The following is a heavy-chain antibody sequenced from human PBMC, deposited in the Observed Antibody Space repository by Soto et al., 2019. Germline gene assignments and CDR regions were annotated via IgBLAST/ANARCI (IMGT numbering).Heavy chain of an antibody. CDR3: AREYGQYGGYGMDV. D-gene: IGHD4-17*01. CDR2: ISSSSSYI. V-gene: IGHV3-21*01. J-gene: IGHJ6*02. CDR1: GFTFSSYS. Sequence: GGSLRLSCAASGFTFSSYSMNWVRQAPGKGLEWVSSISSSSSYIYYADSVKGRFTISRDNAKNSLYLQMNSLRAEDTAVYYYAREYGQYGGYGMDVWGQGGKGTV.